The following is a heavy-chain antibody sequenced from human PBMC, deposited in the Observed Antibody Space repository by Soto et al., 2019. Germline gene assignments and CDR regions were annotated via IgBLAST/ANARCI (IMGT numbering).Heavy chain of an antibody. D-gene: IGHD3-22*01. V-gene: IGHV1-69*01. J-gene: IGHJ6*01. CDR1: VGTFSIYA. CDR2: IIPIFGTA. CDR3: ARGYEDSSGYKWVLKYGMEV. Sequence: SVXVSFKSFVGTFSIYAIICFLQAPGQGLDWMGGIIPIFGTANYAQKFQGRVTITADESTSTAYMEMSSLRSEDTAVYYCARGYEDSSGYKWVLKYGMEVWGQGTTV.